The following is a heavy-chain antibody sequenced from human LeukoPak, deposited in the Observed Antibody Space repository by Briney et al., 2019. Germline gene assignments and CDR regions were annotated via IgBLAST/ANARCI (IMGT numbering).Heavy chain of an antibody. Sequence: GGSLRLSCEVSGFTSSTYTMNWVRQAPGKGLEWVSSISSSGLYIYYADSVKGRFTISRGNAKNSLYLQMSSLRAEDTAVYYCAREERDGYNYYWYFDLWGRGTLVTVSS. CDR3: AREERDGYNYYWYFDL. D-gene: IGHD5-24*01. J-gene: IGHJ2*01. CDR2: ISSSGLYI. CDR1: GFTSSTYT. V-gene: IGHV3-21*01.